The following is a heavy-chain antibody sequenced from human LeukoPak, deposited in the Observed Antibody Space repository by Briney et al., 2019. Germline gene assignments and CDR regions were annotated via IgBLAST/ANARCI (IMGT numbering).Heavy chain of an antibody. CDR1: GFTFSEYS. CDR2: IRSNGRDT. D-gene: IGHD2-15*01. J-gene: IGHJ5*02. Sequence: PGGSLRLSCAASGFTFSEYSMSWVRGAPGRGLEWVSNIRSNGRDTYYTDSVKGRFTISRDNSKNTLYLEMNSLRAEDTAVYYCAKGGYTTCFDPWGQGTLVTVSS. V-gene: IGHV3-23*01. CDR3: AKGGYTTCFDP.